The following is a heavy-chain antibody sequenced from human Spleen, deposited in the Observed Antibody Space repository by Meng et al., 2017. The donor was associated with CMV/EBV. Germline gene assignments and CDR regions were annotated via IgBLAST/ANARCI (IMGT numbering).Heavy chain of an antibody. D-gene: IGHD2-21*02. J-gene: IGHJ6*02. CDR2: IYYTGTT. CDR1: GGSISSHY. CDR3: ARELPGGDSMDV. V-gene: IGHV4-59*11. Sequence: SETLSLTCTVSGGSISSHYWSWIRQPPGKGLEWIGYIYYTGTTNYNPSLKSRVTISVDTSKNQFSLRLTSVTAADTAVYYCARELPGGDSMDVWGQGTTVTVSS.